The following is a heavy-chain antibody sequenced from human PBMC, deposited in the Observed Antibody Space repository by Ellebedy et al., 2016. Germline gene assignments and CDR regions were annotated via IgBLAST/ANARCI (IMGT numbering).Heavy chain of an antibody. D-gene: IGHD7-27*01. CDR1: GFTFRRYW. V-gene: IGHV3-7*03. CDR3: ARLRDEGSGYFDS. CDR2: MKQDGSEK. Sequence: GGSLRLSCAASGFTFRRYWMSWVRQAPGKGLEWVANMKQDGSEKQYEDSVKGRFTISRDNAKNSLYLQINSLRAEDTAVYYCARLRDEGSGYFDSWGQGTLVTVSS. J-gene: IGHJ4*02.